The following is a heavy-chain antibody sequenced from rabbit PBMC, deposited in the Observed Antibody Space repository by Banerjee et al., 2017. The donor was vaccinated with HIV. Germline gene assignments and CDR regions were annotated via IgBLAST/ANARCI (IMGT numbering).Heavy chain of an antibody. V-gene: IGHV1S40*01. J-gene: IGHJ4*01. D-gene: IGHD4-1*01. Sequence: QSLEESGGDLVKPEGSLTLTCTASGFSFTSSYYMCWVRQAPGKGLEWIGCIYAGSGTTYYTSWAKGRFTITKTSSTTVTLQLTSLTAADTATYFCAGGGVGSTGWGGDLWGP. CDR1: GFSFTSSYY. CDR3: AGGGVGSTGWGGDL. CDR2: IYAGSGTT.